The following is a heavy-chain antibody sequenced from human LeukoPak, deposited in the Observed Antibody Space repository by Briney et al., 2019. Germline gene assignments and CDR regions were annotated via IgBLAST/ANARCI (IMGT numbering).Heavy chain of an antibody. Sequence: PGGSLRLSCAASGFTFSSYSMNWVRQAPGKGLEWVSSISSSSSYIYYAASVKGRSTISRDNAKSSLYLQMNSLRAEDTAVYYCARDKIPSAGTPRGFDPWGQGTLVTVSS. D-gene: IGHD6-13*01. V-gene: IGHV3-21*01. CDR2: ISSSSSYI. J-gene: IGHJ5*02. CDR3: ARDKIPSAGTPRGFDP. CDR1: GFTFSSYS.